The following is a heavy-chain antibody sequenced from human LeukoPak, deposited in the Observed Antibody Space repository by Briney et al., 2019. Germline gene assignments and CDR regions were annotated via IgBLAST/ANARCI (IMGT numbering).Heavy chain of an antibody. J-gene: IGHJ1*01. CDR3: ARGPPGPAGYFQH. D-gene: IGHD3-10*01. V-gene: IGHV3-30-3*01. CDR1: GFTFSSYA. CDR2: VVYDGNKE. Sequence: GRSLRLSCAASGFTFSSYAMHWVRQAPGKGLEWVAVVVYDGNKEYYADSVKGRFTISRDNSKNTLYLQMSSLRGDDTAVYYCARGPPGPAGYFQHWGQGTLVTVSS.